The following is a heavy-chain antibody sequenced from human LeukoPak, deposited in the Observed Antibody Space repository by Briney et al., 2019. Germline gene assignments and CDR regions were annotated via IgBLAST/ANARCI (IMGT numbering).Heavy chain of an antibody. CDR2: IYTSGST. V-gene: IGHV4-4*07. CDR3: ARAGDSSSWYEGGYYFDY. CDR1: GGSISSYY. Sequence: PSETLSLTCTVSGGSISSYYWSWIRQPAGKGLEWIARIYTSGSTNYNPSLKSRVTMSIDTSKNQFSLKLSSVTAADTAVYYCARAGDSSSWYEGGYYFDYWGQGTLVTVSS. J-gene: IGHJ4*02. D-gene: IGHD6-13*01.